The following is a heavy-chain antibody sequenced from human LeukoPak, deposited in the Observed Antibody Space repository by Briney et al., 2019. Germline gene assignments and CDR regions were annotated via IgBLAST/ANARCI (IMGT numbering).Heavy chain of an antibody. CDR1: GGSFSGYY. J-gene: IGHJ4*02. V-gene: IGHV4-34*01. D-gene: IGHD6-6*01. Sequence: SETLALTCAVYGGSFSGYYWSWIRQPPGKGLEWIGEINHSGSTNYNPSLKSRVTISVDTSKNQFSLKLSSVTAADTAVYYCARGRRSIAARFDYWGQGTLVTVSS. CDR3: ARGRRSIAARFDY. CDR2: INHSGST.